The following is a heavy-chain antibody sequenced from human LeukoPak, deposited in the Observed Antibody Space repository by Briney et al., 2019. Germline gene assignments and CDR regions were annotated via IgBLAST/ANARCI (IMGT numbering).Heavy chain of an antibody. CDR1: GFSFSNYS. CDR2: ISSTSTYI. D-gene: IGHD2/OR15-2a*01. J-gene: IGHJ6*03. Sequence: GGSLRLSYAVSGFSFSNYSMNWVRQAPGKGLEWVSSISSTSTYIYYADSVKGRFTISRDNAKNSLYLQMNSLRAEDTAMYYCARGEFGDYYYFYMDVWGKGTTVTVS. V-gene: IGHV3-21*01. CDR3: ARGEFGDYYYFYMDV.